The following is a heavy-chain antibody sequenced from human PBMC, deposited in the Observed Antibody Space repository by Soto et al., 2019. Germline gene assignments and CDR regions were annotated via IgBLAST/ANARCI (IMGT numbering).Heavy chain of an antibody. CDR2: INAGNGNT. J-gene: IGHJ4*02. D-gene: IGHD6-19*01. CDR1: GYTFTSYA. CDR3: ARESLPGYSSGWYYFDY. Sequence: QVQLVQSGAEVKKPGASVKVSCKASGYTFTSYAMHWVRQAPGQRLEWMGWINAGNGNTKYSQKFQGRVTITRDTSASTAYVELSSLRSEDTAVYYCARESLPGYSSGWYYFDYWGQGTLVTVSS. V-gene: IGHV1-3*01.